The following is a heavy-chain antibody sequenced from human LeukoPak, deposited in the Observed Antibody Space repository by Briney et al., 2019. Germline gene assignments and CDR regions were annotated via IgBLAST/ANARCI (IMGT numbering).Heavy chain of an antibody. J-gene: IGHJ5*02. V-gene: IGHV3-23*01. CDR3: APRRTSQWFDP. Sequence: LAGGSLRLSCAASGFTFSSYTMSWVRQAPGRGLEWVSCITGSGGSTYYADSVKGRFTISRGNSKNTLYLQMNSLRGEDTAVYYCAPRRTSQWFDPWGQGTLVTVSS. CDR1: GFTFSSYT. CDR2: ITGSGGST. D-gene: IGHD2-2*01.